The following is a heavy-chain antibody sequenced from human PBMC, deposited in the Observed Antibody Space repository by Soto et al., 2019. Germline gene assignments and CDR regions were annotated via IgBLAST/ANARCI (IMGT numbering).Heavy chain of an antibody. Sequence: QVQLVQSGPEVKQPGASVRISCQASGSSFTHFEMYWVRQAPGQRLEWMGWINTGNGDTKYSQKFQGRVTFTRDTSASTAYLDLDGLTSDDTSFYFCARGLTRLDYWGQGTLVTVSS. CDR2: INTGNGDT. D-gene: IGHD7-27*01. CDR1: GSSFTHFE. CDR3: ARGLTRLDY. J-gene: IGHJ4*02. V-gene: IGHV1-3*04.